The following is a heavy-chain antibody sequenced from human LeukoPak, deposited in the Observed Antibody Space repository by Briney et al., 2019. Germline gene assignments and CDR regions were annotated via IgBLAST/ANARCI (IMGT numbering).Heavy chain of an antibody. V-gene: IGHV3-21*01. D-gene: IGHD4-17*01. CDR3: ARDLDYGEFDY. CDR1: GFTSSSYS. CDR2: ISSSSSYI. Sequence: GGSLRLSCAASGFTSSSYSMNWVRQAPGKGLEWVSSISSSSSYIYYADSVKGRFTISRDNAKNSLYLQMNSLRAEDTAVYYCARDLDYGEFDYWGQGTLVTVSS. J-gene: IGHJ4*02.